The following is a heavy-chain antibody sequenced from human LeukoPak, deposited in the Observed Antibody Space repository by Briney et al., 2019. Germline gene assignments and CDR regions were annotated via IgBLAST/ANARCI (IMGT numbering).Heavy chain of an antibody. CDR3: AKGGAVSSKSITMVRGTRRYYYYMDV. V-gene: IGHV3-30*02. J-gene: IGHJ6*03. D-gene: IGHD3-10*01. CDR2: IRYDGSNK. Sequence: GGSLRLSCAASGFTFSSYGMHWVRQAPGKGLEWVAFIRYDGSNKYYADSVKGRFTISRDNSKNTLYLQMNSLRAEGTAVYYCAKGGAVSSKSITMVRGTRRYYYYMDVWGKGTTVTISS. CDR1: GFTFSSYG.